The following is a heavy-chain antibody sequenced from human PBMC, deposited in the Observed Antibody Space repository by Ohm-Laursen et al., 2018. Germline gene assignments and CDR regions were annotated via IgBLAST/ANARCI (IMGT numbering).Heavy chain of an antibody. D-gene: IGHD6-19*01. Sequence: ASVKVSCNASGYTFTSYDINWVRQATGQGLEWMGWMNPNSGNTGYAQKFQGRVTMTRNTSISTAYMELSSLRSEDTAVYYCAREIAVAGTTSDYWGQGTLVTVSS. V-gene: IGHV1-8*01. J-gene: IGHJ4*02. CDR2: MNPNSGNT. CDR3: AREIAVAGTTSDY. CDR1: GYTFTSYD.